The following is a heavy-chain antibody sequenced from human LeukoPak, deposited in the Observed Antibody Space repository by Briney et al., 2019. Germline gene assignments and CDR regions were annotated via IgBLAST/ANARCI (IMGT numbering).Heavy chain of an antibody. CDR3: AKSSTSCYACFDY. D-gene: IGHD2-2*01. J-gene: IGHJ4*02. Sequence: GGSLRLSCAASGFTFDDYAMHWVRQAPGKGLEWVSGISWNSGSIGYADSVKGRFTISRDNAKNSLYLQMNSLRAEDTALYYCAKSSTSCYACFDYWGQGTLVTASS. V-gene: IGHV3-9*01. CDR1: GFTFDDYA. CDR2: ISWNSGSI.